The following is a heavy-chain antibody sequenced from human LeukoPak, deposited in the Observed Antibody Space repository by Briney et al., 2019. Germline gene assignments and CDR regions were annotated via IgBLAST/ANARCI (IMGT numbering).Heavy chain of an antibody. J-gene: IGHJ4*02. D-gene: IGHD4-17*01. Sequence: GGSLRLSCAAYGFTFSSYVMHWDRQAPGKGLEWVAVIWYDGSNKYYADSVKGRFTISRDNSKNTLYLQMNSLRAEDTAVYYCARDYGDYVAAFDYWGQGTLVTVSS. V-gene: IGHV3-33*01. CDR2: IWYDGSNK. CDR3: ARDYGDYVAAFDY. CDR1: GFTFSSYV.